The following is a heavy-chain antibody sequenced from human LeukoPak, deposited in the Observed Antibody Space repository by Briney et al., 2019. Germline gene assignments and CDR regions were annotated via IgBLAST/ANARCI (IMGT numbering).Heavy chain of an antibody. CDR3: VRGDWGSGY. V-gene: IGHV3-48*01. CDR2: ISSSSSTI. CDR1: GFTFSGYS. D-gene: IGHD7-27*01. Sequence: GGSLRLSCAASGFTFSGYSMNWVRQAPGKGLEWVSYISSSSSTIYYADSVKGRFTISRDNAKNSLYLQMNSLRAEDTAVYYCVRGDWGSGYWGRGTLVTVSS. J-gene: IGHJ4*02.